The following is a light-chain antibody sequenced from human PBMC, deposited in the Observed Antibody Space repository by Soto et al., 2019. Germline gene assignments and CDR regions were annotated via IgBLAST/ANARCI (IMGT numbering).Light chain of an antibody. V-gene: IGKV1-5*03. Sequence: DIQMTQSPSTLSASVGERVTITCRASQSISSWLAWYQQKPGKAPKLLIYKASSLESGVPSRFSGSVSGTEFTLTINSLQPGDFATYYCQQYSSYPYTFGQGTKLEIK. CDR3: QQYSSYPYT. J-gene: IGKJ2*01. CDR1: QSISSW. CDR2: KAS.